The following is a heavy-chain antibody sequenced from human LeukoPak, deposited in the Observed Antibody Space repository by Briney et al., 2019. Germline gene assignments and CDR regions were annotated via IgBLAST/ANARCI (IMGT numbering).Heavy chain of an antibody. J-gene: IGHJ4*02. CDR3: VKERDRGIEVADDFDY. Sequence: PGGSLRLPCEASGFTFSMYSMAWVRQAPGKGLEWVSVINDRGGYIQDADSVKGRFTISRDNSQNTLFLQMNSLRDDDTAVYYCVKERDRGIEVADDFDYWGQGTLVTVSS. CDR2: INDRGGYI. V-gene: IGHV3-23*01. D-gene: IGHD6-19*01. CDR1: GFTFSMYS.